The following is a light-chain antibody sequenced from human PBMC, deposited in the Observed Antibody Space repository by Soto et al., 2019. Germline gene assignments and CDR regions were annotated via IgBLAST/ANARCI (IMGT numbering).Light chain of an antibody. CDR2: AAS. CDR3: QQYDHLPLT. V-gene: IGKV1-33*01. J-gene: IGKJ4*01. Sequence: IQLTQSPSSLSASVGDRVTITCRASQGIGSYLAWYQQKPGEAPKLLIFAASNLETGVPSRFSGSGSGTDFTFTISSLQPEDVATYYCQQYDHLPLTFGGGTKVDIK. CDR1: QGIGSY.